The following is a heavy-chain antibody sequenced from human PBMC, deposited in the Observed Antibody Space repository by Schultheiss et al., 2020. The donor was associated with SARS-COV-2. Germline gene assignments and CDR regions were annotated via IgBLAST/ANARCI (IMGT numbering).Heavy chain of an antibody. Sequence: SQTLSLTCAISGDSVSGNRAAWNWIRQSPSRGLEWLGRTYYRSKWYTDYAVSVKSRITINPDTSKNQFSLQLNSVTPEDTAVYYCARGGDCSSAGCYWNWFDPWGQGTLVTVSS. J-gene: IGHJ5*02. CDR1: GDSVSGNRAA. CDR2: TYYRSKWYT. D-gene: IGHD2-2*01. V-gene: IGHV6-1*01. CDR3: ARGGDCSSAGCYWNWFDP.